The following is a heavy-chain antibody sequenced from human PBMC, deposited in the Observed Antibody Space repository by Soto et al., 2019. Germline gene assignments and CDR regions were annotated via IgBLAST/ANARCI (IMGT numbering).Heavy chain of an antibody. V-gene: IGHV4-4*07. Sequence: ETLSLPCTVSFDSINSYYWSWIRQPAGKGLEWIGRISTSGSTKYNPSLKSRVTMPIDTSKNQFSLKLSSVTAADTAVYYCARVGVAGSLEYFDYWGQGSLVTVSS. CDR1: FDSINSYY. D-gene: IGHD6-19*01. CDR3: ARVGVAGSLEYFDY. CDR2: ISTSGST. J-gene: IGHJ4*02.